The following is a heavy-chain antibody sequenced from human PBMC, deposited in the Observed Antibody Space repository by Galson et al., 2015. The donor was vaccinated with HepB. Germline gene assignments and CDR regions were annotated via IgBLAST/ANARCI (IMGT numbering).Heavy chain of an antibody. Sequence: SLRLSCAASGFTFSSYGMHWVRQAPGKGLEWVAVISYDGSNKYYADSVKGRFTISRDNSKNTLYLQMNSLRAEDTAVYYCAKDIGYCTNGVCYTLRDWGQGTLVTVSS. J-gene: IGHJ4*02. V-gene: IGHV3-30*18. D-gene: IGHD2-8*01. CDR1: GFTFSSYG. CDR2: ISYDGSNK. CDR3: AKDIGYCTNGVCYTLRD.